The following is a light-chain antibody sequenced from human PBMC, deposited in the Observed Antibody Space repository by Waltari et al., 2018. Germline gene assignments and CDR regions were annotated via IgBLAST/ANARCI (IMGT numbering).Light chain of an antibody. J-gene: IGKJ4*01. V-gene: IGKV1-5*03. CDR2: KAS. CDR3: QQYNSYSLLT. CDR1: QSISNW. Sequence: DIQMTQSHSTLSASVGDRVTITCRASQSISNWLAWYQQKPGKAPKLLIYKASTLESGVPSRFSGSGSGTEFTLTISSLQPDDFETYYCQQYNSYSLLTFGGGTKVEIK.